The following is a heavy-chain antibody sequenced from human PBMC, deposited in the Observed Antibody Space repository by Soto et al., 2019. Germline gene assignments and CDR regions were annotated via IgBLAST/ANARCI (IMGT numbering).Heavy chain of an antibody. Sequence: EVQILESGGSLVQPGGSLRLSCAASGFTFSSAAMNWVRQAPGKGLEWVSIISGSDSRTYYADSVKGRFTISRDNSKNTLYLDMNSLRAEDTAVYYCAKSLDIQYKNWFATWGQGTLITVSS. J-gene: IGHJ5*02. D-gene: IGHD1-1*01. V-gene: IGHV3-23*01. CDR3: AKSLDIQYKNWFAT. CDR2: ISGSDSRT. CDR1: GFTFSSAA.